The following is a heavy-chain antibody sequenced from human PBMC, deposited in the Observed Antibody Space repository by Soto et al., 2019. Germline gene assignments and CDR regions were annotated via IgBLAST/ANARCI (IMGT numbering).Heavy chain of an antibody. Sequence: PGGSLRLSCAASGFTFDAYAIHWVRHAPGKGLEWVSGITRNSGNKGYADSVKGRFIVSRDNAKNSLYLQMDSLRPEDTALYYCAKDKEGGSYFSGLDYWGQGTLVTVSS. D-gene: IGHD1-26*01. CDR1: GFTFDAYA. CDR2: ITRNSGNK. CDR3: AKDKEGGSYFSGLDY. J-gene: IGHJ4*02. V-gene: IGHV3-9*01.